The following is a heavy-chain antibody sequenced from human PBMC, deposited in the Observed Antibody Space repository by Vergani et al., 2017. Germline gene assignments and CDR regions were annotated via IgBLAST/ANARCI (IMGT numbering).Heavy chain of an antibody. Sequence: EVQLVESGGGLVQPGGSLRLSCAASGFPFSSYAMSWVRQAPGKGLEWVSAISGSGGSTYYADSGKGRFTISRDNSKNTLYLQMNSLRAEDTAVYYCAKAGPYYGSGSYYRFDYWGQGTLVTVSS. V-gene: IGHV3-23*04. J-gene: IGHJ4*02. CDR1: GFPFSSYA. CDR3: AKAGPYYGSGSYYRFDY. D-gene: IGHD3-10*01. CDR2: ISGSGGST.